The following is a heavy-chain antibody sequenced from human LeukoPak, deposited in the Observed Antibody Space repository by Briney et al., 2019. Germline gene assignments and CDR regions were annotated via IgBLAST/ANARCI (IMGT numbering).Heavy chain of an antibody. J-gene: IGHJ4*02. CDR3: ARDGPLASYFDY. V-gene: IGHV4-4*07. CDR1: GGSISSYY. Sequence: SETLSLTCTVSGGSISSYYWSWIRQPAGKGLEWIGRIYTSGSTNYNPSLKSRVTISVDTSKNQFSLKLSSVTAADTAVYYCARDGPLASYFDYWGQGTLVTVSS. CDR2: IYTSGST.